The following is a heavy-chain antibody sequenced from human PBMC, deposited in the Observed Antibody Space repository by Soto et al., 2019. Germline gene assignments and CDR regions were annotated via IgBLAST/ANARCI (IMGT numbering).Heavy chain of an antibody. CDR2: INHSGST. CDR3: ARDKITGLFDY. J-gene: IGHJ4*02. Sequence: SETLSLTCAVYGGSVSGYYWTWIRQPPGTGLEWIGEINHSGSTNYNPSLKSRVTISVDTSKNQFPLKLTSVTAADTAVYYCARDKITGLFDYWGQGTLVT. CDR1: GGSVSGYY. D-gene: IGHD2-8*02. V-gene: IGHV4-34*01.